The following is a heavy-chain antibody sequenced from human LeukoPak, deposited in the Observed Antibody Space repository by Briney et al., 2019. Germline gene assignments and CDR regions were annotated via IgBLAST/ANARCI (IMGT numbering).Heavy chain of an antibody. Sequence: GGSLRLSCAASGFTFSSDSMNWVRQAPGKGVEWVSSISSSSSYIYYADSVRGRFTISRDNAKNSLYLQMNSLRAEDTAVYYCAREGPYYYYYMDVWGKGTTVTISS. J-gene: IGHJ6*03. CDR3: AREGPYYYYYMDV. CDR2: ISSSSSYI. CDR1: GFTFSSDS. V-gene: IGHV3-21*01.